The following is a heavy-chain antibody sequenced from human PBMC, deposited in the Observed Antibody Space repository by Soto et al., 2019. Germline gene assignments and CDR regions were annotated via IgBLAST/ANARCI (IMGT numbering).Heavy chain of an antibody. Sequence: VQLVESGGGLVQPGRSLRLSCAASGFTFDDYAMHWVRQAPGKGLEWVSGISWNSGYIAYADSVKGRFTISRDNAKNSLYLLMNSLRAEDTALYYCAKDTCSTTSCYAGYWGQGTLVTVSS. J-gene: IGHJ4*02. V-gene: IGHV3-9*01. D-gene: IGHD2-2*01. CDR2: ISWNSGYI. CDR3: AKDTCSTTSCYAGY. CDR1: GFTFDDYA.